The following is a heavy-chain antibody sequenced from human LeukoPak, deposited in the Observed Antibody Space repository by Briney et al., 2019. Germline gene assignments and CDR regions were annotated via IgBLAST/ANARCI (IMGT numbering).Heavy chain of an antibody. D-gene: IGHD5-18*01. CDR2: ISYSGST. CDR1: GGSISSGAYY. J-gene: IGHJ4*02. Sequence: SETLSLTCTVSGGSISSGAYYWSWIRQHPGKGLEWIGYISYSGSTYYNPSLKSRLTISVDTSKNQFSLKLSSVTAADTAVYYCASSGDTAMAVDYGGRGTLVTVSS. V-gene: IGHV4-31*03. CDR3: ASSGDTAMAVDY.